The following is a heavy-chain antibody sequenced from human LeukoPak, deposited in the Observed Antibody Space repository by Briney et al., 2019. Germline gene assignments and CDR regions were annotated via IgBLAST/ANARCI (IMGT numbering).Heavy chain of an antibody. CDR2: INPSGGST. J-gene: IGHJ4*02. CDR1: GYTFTSYY. Sequence: GASVKVSCKASGYTFTSYYMHWVRQAPGQGLEWMGIINPSGGSTSYAQKFQGRVTMTRDTSTSTVYMELSSLRSEDTAVYCCARQTDSSSWIHPRYYFDYWGQGTLVTVSS. CDR3: ARQTDSSSWIHPRYYFDY. V-gene: IGHV1-46*01. D-gene: IGHD6-13*01.